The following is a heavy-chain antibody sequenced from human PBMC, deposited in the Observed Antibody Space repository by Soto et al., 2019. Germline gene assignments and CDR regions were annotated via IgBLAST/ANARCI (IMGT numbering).Heavy chain of an antibody. J-gene: IGHJ4*02. CDR1: GFTLSGHG. CDR2: VTHDGTER. CDR3: AREKNSGNYRTVDY. Sequence: GGSLRLSCAASGFTLSGHGLHWVRQAPGKGLEWVAVVTHDGTERHYPDSVKGRFTITRDISKNTFYLQMNSLRVEDTAMYYCAREKNSGNYRTVDYWGQGTLVTVSS. D-gene: IGHD3-10*01. V-gene: IGHV3-30*03.